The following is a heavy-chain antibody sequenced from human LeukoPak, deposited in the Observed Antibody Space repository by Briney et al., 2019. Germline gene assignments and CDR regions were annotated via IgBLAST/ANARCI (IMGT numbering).Heavy chain of an antibody. CDR2: IYPRDGST. V-gene: IGHV1-46*01. J-gene: IGHJ4*02. CDR1: GYTFTSNY. CDR3: ARDQEGFDY. Sequence: ASVKVSCKASGYTFTSNYIHWVRQAPGQGLEWTGMIYPRDGSTSYAQKFQGRVTVTRDTSTSTVHMELSGLRSEDAAVYYCARDQEGFDYWGQGTLVTVSS.